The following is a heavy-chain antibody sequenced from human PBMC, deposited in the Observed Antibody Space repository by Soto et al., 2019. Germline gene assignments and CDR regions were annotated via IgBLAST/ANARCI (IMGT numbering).Heavy chain of an antibody. CDR1: GGSISSYY. CDR2: IYYSGST. D-gene: IGHD5-18*01. CDR3: ASMPVDTAMGNNWLDP. V-gene: IGHV4-59*01. J-gene: IGHJ5*02. Sequence: XXTLSLTFTVSGGSISSYYWXWILQPPGKGLEWIAYIYYSGSTNYNPSLRSRVTISLDTSTNQFSLNLSSVTPDDTAVYYCASMPVDTAMGNNWLDPWGQGTLVTVS.